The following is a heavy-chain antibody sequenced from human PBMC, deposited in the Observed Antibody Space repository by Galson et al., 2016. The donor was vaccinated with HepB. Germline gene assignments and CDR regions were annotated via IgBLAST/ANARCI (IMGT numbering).Heavy chain of an antibody. CDR2: IYYTGST. CDR3: ARWNHLGNWFDP. V-gene: IGHV4-31*03. D-gene: IGHD7-27*01. Sequence: TLSLTCTVSGGSVSSGASYWSWVRQYPGKGLEWIGYIYYTGSTYYNPSLKSRITISVDTSKNQCSLKVTSVTAADTGVYYCARWNHLGNWFDPWGLGTLVTVSS. CDR1: GGSVSSGASY. J-gene: IGHJ5*02.